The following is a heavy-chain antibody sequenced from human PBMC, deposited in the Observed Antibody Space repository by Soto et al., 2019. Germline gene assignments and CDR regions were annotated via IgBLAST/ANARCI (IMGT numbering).Heavy chain of an antibody. V-gene: IGHV1-18*04. CDR1: GYTFTSYG. CDR3: AREPARNYGYSSGWYDSAAIDY. Sequence: QVQLVQSGAEVKKPGASVKVSCKASGYTFTSYGISWVRQAPGQGLEWMGWISAYNGNTNYAQKLQGRVTMTTDTSTNTAYMELRSRISDDTAVYYCAREPARNYGYSSGWYDSAAIDYWGQGTLVTVSS. CDR2: ISAYNGNT. D-gene: IGHD6-19*01. J-gene: IGHJ4*02.